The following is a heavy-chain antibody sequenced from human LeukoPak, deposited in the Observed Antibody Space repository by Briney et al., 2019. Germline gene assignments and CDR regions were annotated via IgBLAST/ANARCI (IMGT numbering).Heavy chain of an antibody. CDR2: ISSRSSYI. Sequence: SGGSLRLSCAASGFTFSSYSMNGVRQAPGKGLEWVSSISSRSSYIYYADSVKGRFTISRDNAKNSLYLQMNSLRAEDTAVYYCARANPPMVRGVYYFHYWGKGNLVTVSS. V-gene: IGHV3-21*01. J-gene: IGHJ4*02. CDR3: ARANPPMVRGVYYFHY. CDR1: GFTFSSYS. D-gene: IGHD3-10*01.